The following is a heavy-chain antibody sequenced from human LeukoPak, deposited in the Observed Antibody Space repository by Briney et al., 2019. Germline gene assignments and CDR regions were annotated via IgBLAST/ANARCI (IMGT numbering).Heavy chain of an antibody. CDR3: AKGRYRHYYYYMDV. CDR1: GFTFDDYA. CDR2: ISWNSGSI. J-gene: IGHJ6*03. Sequence: GGSLRLSCAASGFTFDDYAMHWVRQAPGKGLEWVSGISWNSGSIGYADSVKGRFTISRDNAKNSLYLQMNSLRAEDTALYYCAKGRYRHYYYYMDVWGKGTTVTISS. D-gene: IGHD3-16*02. V-gene: IGHV3-9*01.